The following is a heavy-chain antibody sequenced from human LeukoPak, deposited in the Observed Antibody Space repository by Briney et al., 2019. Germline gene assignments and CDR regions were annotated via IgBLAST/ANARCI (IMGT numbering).Heavy chain of an antibody. CDR1: GFTFSSYA. CDR3: AKCVDDFYYYGMDV. V-gene: IGHV3-23*01. CDR2: ISGSGGST. Sequence: GGSLRLSCAASGFTFSSYAMSWVRQAPGKGLEWVSAISGSGGSTYYADSVKGRFTISRDNSKNTLYLQMNSLRAEDTAVYYCAKCVDDFYYYGMDVWGKGTTVTASS. J-gene: IGHJ6*04.